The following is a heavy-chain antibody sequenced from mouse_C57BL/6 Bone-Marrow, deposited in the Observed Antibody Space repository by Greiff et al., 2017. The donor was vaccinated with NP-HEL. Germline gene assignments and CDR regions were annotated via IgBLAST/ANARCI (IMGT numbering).Heavy chain of an antibody. CDR3: ARDYYDYDGAYYAMDD. Sequence: VQLQQSVAELVRPGASVKLSCTASGFNIKNTSMHWVKQRPEQGLEWIGRIDPANGNTKYATKFQAQATITADTSSNTAYLQLSSLTSEDTAIYYCARDYYDYDGAYYAMDDWGQGTSVTVSS. CDR1: GFNIKNTS. D-gene: IGHD2-4*01. J-gene: IGHJ4*01. CDR2: IDPANGNT. V-gene: IGHV14-3*01.